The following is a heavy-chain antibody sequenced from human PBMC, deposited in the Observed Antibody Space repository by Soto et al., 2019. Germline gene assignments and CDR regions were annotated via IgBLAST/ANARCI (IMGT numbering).Heavy chain of an antibody. J-gene: IGHJ2*01. CDR2: IIPIFGTV. D-gene: IGHD5-18*01. V-gene: IGHV1-69*12. CDR3: AGGNHRWIHLWSFDL. Sequence: QVQLVQSGAGVKKPGSSVKVSCKASGGTFSNYPISWVRQAPGQGLEWMGGIIPIFGTVNYAQTFQGRVTITADESTSTAYLDLSRLRSEDTAVYYCAGGNHRWIHLWSFDLWGRGTLVTVCS. CDR1: GGTFSNYP.